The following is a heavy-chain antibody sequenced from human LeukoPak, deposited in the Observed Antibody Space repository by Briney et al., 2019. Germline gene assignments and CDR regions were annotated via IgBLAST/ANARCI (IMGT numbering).Heavy chain of an antibody. CDR1: GFTFSSYS. CDR2: ISSSSSYI. D-gene: IGHD4-11*01. V-gene: IGHV3-21*01. CDR3: ARDEPLYSNYVFDY. J-gene: IGHJ4*02. Sequence: PGGSLRLSCAASGFTFSSYSMNWVRQAPGRGLEWVSSISSSSSYIYYADSVKGRFTISRDNAKNSLYLQMNSLRAEDTAVYYCARDEPLYSNYVFDYWGQGTLVTVSS.